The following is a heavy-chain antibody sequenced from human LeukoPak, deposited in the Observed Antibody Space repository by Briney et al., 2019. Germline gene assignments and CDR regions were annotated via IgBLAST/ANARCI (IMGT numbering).Heavy chain of an antibody. D-gene: IGHD6-19*01. J-gene: IGHJ6*04. V-gene: IGHV3-48*01. CDR3: ARDPGGYSSGGELDV. CDR2: ISSSSSTI. CDR1: GFTFSSYA. Sequence: GGSLRLSCAASGFTFSSYAMHWVRQAPGKGLGWVSYISSSSSTIYYADSVKGRFTISRDNAKNSLYLQMNSLRAEDMAVYYCARDPGGYSSGGELDVWGKGTTVTVSS.